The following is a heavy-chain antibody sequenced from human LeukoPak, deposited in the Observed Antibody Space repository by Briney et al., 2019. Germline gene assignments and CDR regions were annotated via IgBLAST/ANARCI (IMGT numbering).Heavy chain of an antibody. Sequence: SETLSLTCAVYIDSFSNYHWNWIRQTPAKGMEWIGEVNESGGTNISPSLRSRVILSVDTSKNQFSLKLSSVTAADTAVYYCASTSLLWFGVRSFDYWGQGTLVTVSS. CDR3: ASTSLLWFGVRSFDY. D-gene: IGHD3-10*01. CDR2: VNESGGT. V-gene: IGHV4-34*01. J-gene: IGHJ4*02. CDR1: IDSFSNYH.